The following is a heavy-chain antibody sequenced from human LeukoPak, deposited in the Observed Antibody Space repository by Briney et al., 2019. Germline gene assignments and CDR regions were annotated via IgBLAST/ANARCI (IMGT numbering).Heavy chain of an antibody. CDR3: AELGITMIGGF. CDR1: GLTVSSYE. J-gene: IGHJ6*04. CDR2: ISSSGSTI. V-gene: IGHV3-48*03. Sequence: RGCLRLSCSAPGLTVSSYEINWGRQAPGKGLGWVSNISSSGSTIYYADSVKGRFTISRDNAKNSLYLQTNSPTAEDTAVYYCAELGITMIGGFWGKGTMVTISS. D-gene: IGHD3-10*02.